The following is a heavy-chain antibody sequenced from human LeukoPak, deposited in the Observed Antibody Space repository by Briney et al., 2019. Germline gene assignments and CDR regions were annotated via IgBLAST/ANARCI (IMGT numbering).Heavy chain of an antibody. V-gene: IGHV3-64*01. CDR3: ARVSGSGSYFEY. Sequence: PGGSLRLSCAASGFTFSSYEMNWVRQAPGKGLEYVSGISSNGGSTYYGNSVKGRFTISRDNSKNTLYLQMGSLRAEDMAVYHCARVSGSGSYFEYWGQGALVTVSS. CDR1: GFTFSSYE. D-gene: IGHD3-10*01. CDR2: ISSNGGST. J-gene: IGHJ4*02.